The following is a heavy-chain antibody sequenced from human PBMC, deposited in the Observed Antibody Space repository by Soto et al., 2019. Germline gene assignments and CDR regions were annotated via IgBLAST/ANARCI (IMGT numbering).Heavy chain of an antibody. D-gene: IGHD4-4*01. CDR2: IYYSGNT. V-gene: IGHV4-31*03. CDR3: AKSYSISADGFDY. J-gene: IGHJ4*02. CDR1: GASISSGGYY. Sequence: SETLSLTCTVSGASISSGGYYWGWIRQHPGKGLEWIGYIYYSGNTYYNPSLKSRVTISIDTSKNQFSLDLSSVTAADTAVYYCAKSYSISADGFDYWGQGTLVTVPS.